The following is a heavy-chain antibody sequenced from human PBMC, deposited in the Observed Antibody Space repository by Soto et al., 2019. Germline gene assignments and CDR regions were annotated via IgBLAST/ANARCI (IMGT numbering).Heavy chain of an antibody. J-gene: IGHJ4*02. V-gene: IGHV4-59*01. D-gene: IGHD3-22*01. CDR1: GGSISSYY. CDR3: ARDYYDSSGYHYVFDY. Sequence: QVQLQESGPGLVKPSETLSLTCTVSGGSISSYYWSWIRQPPGKGLEWIGYIYYSGSTNYNPSLKSRVTISVDTSKNQFSLKLSSVTAADTAVYYCARDYYDSSGYHYVFDYWGQGTLVTVSS. CDR2: IYYSGST.